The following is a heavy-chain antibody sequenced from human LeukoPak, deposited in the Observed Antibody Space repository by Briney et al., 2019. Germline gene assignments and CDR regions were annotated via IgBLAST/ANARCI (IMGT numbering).Heavy chain of an antibody. CDR1: GFTFSSYW. CDR3: ARVHSPSVGAFDI. D-gene: IGHD6-6*01. CDR2: IKQDGSEK. J-gene: IGHJ3*02. V-gene: IGHV3-7*04. Sequence: GGSLRLSCAASGFTFSSYWMSWVRQAPGKGLEWVANIKQDGSEKYYVDSVKGRFTISRDNAKNSLYLQMNSLRAEDTAVYYCARVHSPSVGAFDIWGQGTMVTVSS.